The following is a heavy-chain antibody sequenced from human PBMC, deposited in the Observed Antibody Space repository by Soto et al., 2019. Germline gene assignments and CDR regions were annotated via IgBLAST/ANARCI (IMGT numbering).Heavy chain of an antibody. V-gene: IGHV1-46*03. Sequence: ASVKVSCKASGYTFTSYYMHWVRQAPGQGLEWMGIINPSGGSTSYAQKFQGRVTMTRDTSTSTVYMELSSLRSEDTAVYYCARPGSCSSTSCGYYYYGMDVWGQGTTVTVSS. CDR2: INPSGGST. D-gene: IGHD2-2*01. CDR1: GYTFTSYY. J-gene: IGHJ6*02. CDR3: ARPGSCSSTSCGYYYYGMDV.